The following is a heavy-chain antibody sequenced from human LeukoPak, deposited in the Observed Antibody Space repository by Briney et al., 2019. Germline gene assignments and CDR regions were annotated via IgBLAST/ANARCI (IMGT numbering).Heavy chain of an antibody. J-gene: IGHJ4*02. CDR2: ISYTGST. CDR3: ARAVTGTSMADY. V-gene: IGHV4-59*08. CDR1: GASIVGDH. Sequence: SETLSLTCTISGASIVGDHWSWIRQAPGKGLEWIGFISYTGSTSYNPSLRNRVTISLHTSENQFSLRLPSVTAADTAVYYCARAVTGTSMADYSGQGTLVAASS. D-gene: IGHD6-19*01.